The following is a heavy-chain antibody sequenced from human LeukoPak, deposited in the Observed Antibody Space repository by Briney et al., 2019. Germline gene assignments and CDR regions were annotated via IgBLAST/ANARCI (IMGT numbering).Heavy chain of an antibody. D-gene: IGHD1-26*01. J-gene: IGHJ4*02. CDR1: GFTFSSYA. V-gene: IGHV3-30-3*01. Sequence: PGGSLRLSCAASGFTFSSYAMHWVRQAPGKGLEWVAVISYDGSNKYYADSVKGRFTISRDNSKNTLYLQMNSLRAEDTAVYYCAKDFGYEWELQPSFDYWGQGTLVTVSS. CDR3: AKDFGYEWELQPSFDY. CDR2: ISYDGSNK.